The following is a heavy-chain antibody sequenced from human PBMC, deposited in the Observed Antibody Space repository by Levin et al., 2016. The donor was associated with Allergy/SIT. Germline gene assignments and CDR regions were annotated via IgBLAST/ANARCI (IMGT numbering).Heavy chain of an antibody. Sequence: GGSLRLSCKGSGYSFTSYWISWVRQMPGKGLEWMGRIDPSDSYTNYSPSFQGHVTISADKSISTAYLQWSSLKASDTAMYYCARRRGVVVAATGGYYYGMDVWGPGTTVTVSS. J-gene: IGHJ6*02. V-gene: IGHV5-10-1*01. CDR3: ARRRGVVVAATGGYYYGMDV. CDR2: IDPSDSYT. D-gene: IGHD2-15*01. CDR1: GYSFTSYW.